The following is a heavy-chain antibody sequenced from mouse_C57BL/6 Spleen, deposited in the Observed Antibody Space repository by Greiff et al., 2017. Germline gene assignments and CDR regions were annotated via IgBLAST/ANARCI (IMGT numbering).Heavy chain of an antibody. CDR2: INPNNGGT. CDR1: GYTFTDYN. CDR3: ARDGTSYYGSSYWYFDV. V-gene: IGHV1-18*01. D-gene: IGHD1-1*01. J-gene: IGHJ1*03. Sequence: EVQLQQSGPELVKPGASVKIPCKASGYTFTDYNMDWVKQSHGKSLEWIGDINPNNGGTIYNQKFKGKATLTVDKSSSTAYMELRSLTSEDTAVYYCARDGTSYYGSSYWYFDVWGTGTTVTVSS.